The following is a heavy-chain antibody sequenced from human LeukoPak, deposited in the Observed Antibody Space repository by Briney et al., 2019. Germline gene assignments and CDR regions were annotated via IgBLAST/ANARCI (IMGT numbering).Heavy chain of an antibody. Sequence: ASVKVSCKASGYTFTSYDINWVRQATGQGLEWMGWMNPNSGNTGYAQKFQGRVTTTRNTSISTAYMELSSLRSEDTAVYYCASRLAGLDAFDIWGQGTMVTVSS. V-gene: IGHV1-8*01. CDR1: GYTFTSYD. CDR2: MNPNSGNT. J-gene: IGHJ3*02. D-gene: IGHD6-19*01. CDR3: ASRLAGLDAFDI.